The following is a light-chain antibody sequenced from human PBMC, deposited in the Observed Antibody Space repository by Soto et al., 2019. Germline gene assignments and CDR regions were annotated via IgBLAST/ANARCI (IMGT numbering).Light chain of an antibody. CDR1: SSDVGGHNY. CDR3: SSYAGSNNWV. V-gene: IGLV2-8*01. CDR2: GVS. J-gene: IGLJ3*02. Sequence: QSVLTQPPSASGSPGQSVTISCTGTSSDVGGHNYVSWYQQHPGKAPKFMIYGVSQRPSGVPDSFSGSKSGNTASLTVSGLQAEDEADYYCSSYAGSNNWVFGGGTKLTVL.